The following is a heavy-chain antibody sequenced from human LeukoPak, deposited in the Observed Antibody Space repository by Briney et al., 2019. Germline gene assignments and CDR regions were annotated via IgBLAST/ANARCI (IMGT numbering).Heavy chain of an antibody. CDR2: ISGSGGST. J-gene: IGHJ4*02. CDR3: ASQQWLAFDY. Sequence: PGGSLLLSCSASGFPFISYEMSGARPAPGKGLEWVSAISGSGGSTYYADSVKGRFTISRDNSKNTLYLQMNSRRAEDTAVYYCASQQWLAFDYWGQGTLVTVSS. D-gene: IGHD6-19*01. V-gene: IGHV3-23*01. CDR1: GFPFISYE.